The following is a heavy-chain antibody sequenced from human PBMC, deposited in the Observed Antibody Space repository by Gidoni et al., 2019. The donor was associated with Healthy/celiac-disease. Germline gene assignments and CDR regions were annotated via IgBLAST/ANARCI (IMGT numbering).Heavy chain of an antibody. J-gene: IGHJ4*02. D-gene: IGHD3-22*01. Sequence: QVQLVQSGAEVKKPGAAVKVSCKAYGNTFTSYDSNWVRQATGQGHEWMGWMNPNSGNTGYAQKFQGRVTMTRNTSLSTAYMELSSLRSEDTAVYYCARGLSYYDSSGYYYYFDYWGQGTLVTVSS. CDR3: ARGLSYYDSSGYYYYFDY. CDR2: MNPNSGNT. CDR1: GNTFTSYD. V-gene: IGHV1-8*01.